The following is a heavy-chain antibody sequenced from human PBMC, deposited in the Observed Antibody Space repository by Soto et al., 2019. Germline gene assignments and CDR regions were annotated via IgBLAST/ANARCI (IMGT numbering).Heavy chain of an antibody. J-gene: IGHJ4*02. V-gene: IGHV3-30*04. CDR2: ISNDGTKK. D-gene: IGHD1-1*01. CDR1: GFTFSDYA. Sequence: QVQLVESGGVVVQPGRSLRLSCAASGFTFSDYAIHWVRQAPGEGLEWVAVISNDGTKKFYADSVKGRFTFSRGTSRKALYLVMNNLTSADTALCHCAIHRWKLAPTDYCGRGNVVTVAT. CDR3: AIHRWKLAPTDY.